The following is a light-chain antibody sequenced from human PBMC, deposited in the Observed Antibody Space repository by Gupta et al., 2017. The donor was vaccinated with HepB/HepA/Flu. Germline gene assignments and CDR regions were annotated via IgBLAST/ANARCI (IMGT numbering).Light chain of an antibody. CDR1: SLRNYY. CDR3: NCRDSSGNVV. J-gene: IGLJ2*01. V-gene: IGLV3-19*01. CDR2: GNN. Sequence: SSELTQDPPVPVALGQTVRITCQGDSLRNYYASWFQQKPGQAPKLVLYGNNIRPSGIPDRLSGSNSGNTASLTIAGTQAEDEADYYCNCRDSSGNVVFGGGTRLTVL.